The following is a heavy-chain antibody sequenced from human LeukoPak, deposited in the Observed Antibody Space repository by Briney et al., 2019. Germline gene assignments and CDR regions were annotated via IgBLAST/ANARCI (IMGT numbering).Heavy chain of an antibody. J-gene: IGHJ4*02. CDR1: GFTFRNYG. CDR2: IWYDGSNK. V-gene: IGHV3-33*01. D-gene: IGHD2-21*02. Sequence: PGGSLRLSCAASGFTFRNYGMYWVHQAPGKGLEWVAVIWYDGSNKYYADSVKGRFTISRDNSKNTLYLQMNSLRAEDTAVYYCATVRSCSGGDCYYLDYWGQGTLVTVSS. CDR3: ATVRSCSGGDCYYLDY.